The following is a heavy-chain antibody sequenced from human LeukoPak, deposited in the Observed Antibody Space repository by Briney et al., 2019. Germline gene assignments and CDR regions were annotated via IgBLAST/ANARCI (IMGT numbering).Heavy chain of an antibody. D-gene: IGHD6-19*01. Sequence: ASVKVSCKAPGYTFTGYYMHWVRQAPGQGLEWVGWIYPNSGGTNYAQRFQGRVTMTRDMSISTVYMELSRLRFDDTAVYYCARARGWYNDYWGQGTLVTVSS. CDR2: IYPNSGGT. V-gene: IGHV1-2*02. J-gene: IGHJ4*02. CDR1: GYTFTGYY. CDR3: ARARGWYNDY.